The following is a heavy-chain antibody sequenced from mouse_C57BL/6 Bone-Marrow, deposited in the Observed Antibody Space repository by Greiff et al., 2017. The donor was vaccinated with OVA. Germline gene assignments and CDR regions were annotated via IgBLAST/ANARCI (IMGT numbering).Heavy chain of an antibody. V-gene: IGHV1-76*01. J-gene: IGHJ1*03. CDR3: AGGSPWYFDV. CDR1: GYTFTDYY. Sequence: QVQLKQSGAELVRPGASVKLSCKASGYTFTDYYINWVKQRPGQGLEWIARIYPGSGNTYYNEKFKGKATLTAEKSSSTAYMQLSSLTSEDSAVYFCAGGSPWYFDVWGTGTTVTVSS. CDR2: IYPGSGNT.